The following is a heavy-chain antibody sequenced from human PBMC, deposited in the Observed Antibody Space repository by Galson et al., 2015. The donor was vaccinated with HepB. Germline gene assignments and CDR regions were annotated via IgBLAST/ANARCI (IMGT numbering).Heavy chain of an antibody. CDR3: ARVAIPTGYSYRYNF. V-gene: IGHV1-2*02. Sequence: SVKVSCKASGYTFTSHYMHWVRQAPGQGLEWMGWINPNSGGTNYAQKFQGRVTMTRDTSISTAYMELSRLKSDDTAVYYCARVAIPTGYSYRYNFWGQGTLVTVSS. CDR1: GYTFTSHY. D-gene: IGHD3-16*02. CDR2: INPNSGGT. J-gene: IGHJ4*02.